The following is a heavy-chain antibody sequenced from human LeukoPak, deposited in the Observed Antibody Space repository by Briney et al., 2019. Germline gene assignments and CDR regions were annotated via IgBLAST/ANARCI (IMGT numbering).Heavy chain of an antibody. J-gene: IGHJ4*02. CDR1: GGSLSSGSYY. CDR2: IYTSGST. V-gene: IGHV4-61*02. D-gene: IGHD3-10*01. Sequence: SETLSLTCTVSGGSLSSGSYYWRWIRQPAGKGLEWIGRIYTSGSTNYNPSLKSRVTISVDTSKNQFSLKLSSVTAADTAVYYCARGLWFGELLSAFDYWGQGTLVTVSS. CDR3: ARGLWFGELLSAFDY.